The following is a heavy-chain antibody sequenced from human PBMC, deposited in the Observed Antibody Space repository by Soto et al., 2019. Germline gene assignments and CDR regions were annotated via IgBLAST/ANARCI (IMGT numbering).Heavy chain of an antibody. J-gene: IGHJ4*02. CDR2: IYYSGST. CDR1: GGSISSGGYY. CDR3: ARNGERWILGSYFDY. D-gene: IGHD2-2*03. V-gene: IGHV4-31*03. Sequence: QVQLQESGPGLVKPSQTLSLTCTVSGGSISSGGYYWSWIRQHPGKGLEWIGYIYYSGSTYYNPSLQSRVTISVDPSKNPFSLKLSSVTSADTAVYYCARNGERWILGSYFDYWGQGTLVTVSS.